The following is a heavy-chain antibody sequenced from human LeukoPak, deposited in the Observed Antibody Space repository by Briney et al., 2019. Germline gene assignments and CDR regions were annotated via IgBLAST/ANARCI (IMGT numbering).Heavy chain of an antibody. CDR2: IYYSGST. J-gene: IGHJ3*02. Sequence: SETLSLTCAVYGGSFSGYYWSWIRQPPGKGLEWIGYIYYSGSTNYNPSLKSRVTISVDTSKNQFSLKLSSVTAADTAVYYCARAPGYSYGYSRGIPDAFDIWGQGTMVTVSS. V-gene: IGHV4-59*08. D-gene: IGHD5-18*01. CDR1: GGSFSGYY. CDR3: ARAPGYSYGYSRGIPDAFDI.